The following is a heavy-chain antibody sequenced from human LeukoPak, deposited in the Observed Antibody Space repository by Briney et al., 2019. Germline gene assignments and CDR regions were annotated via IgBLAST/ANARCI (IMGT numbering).Heavy chain of an antibody. V-gene: IGHV3-73*01. CDR1: GFTFSSYG. D-gene: IGHD3-22*01. J-gene: IGHJ4*02. CDR2: IRSKANSYAT. CDR3: TRLTEYYYDSSGYSY. Sequence: GGPLRLSCAASGFTFSSYGMSWVRQASGKGLEWVGRIRSKANSYATAYAASVKGRFTISRDDSKNTAYLQMNSLKTEDTAVYYCTRLTEYYYDSSGYSYWGQGTLVTVSS.